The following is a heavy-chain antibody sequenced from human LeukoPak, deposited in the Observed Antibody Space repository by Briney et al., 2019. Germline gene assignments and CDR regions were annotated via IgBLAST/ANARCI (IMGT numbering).Heavy chain of an antibody. CDR3: ASLGSEALDY. Sequence: GGSLRLSCAASGFTFSSYSMNWVRQAPGKGLEWVSSISSSSSYIYYADSVKGRFTISRDNAKNSLYLQKNSLRAEDTAVYYCASLGSEALDYWGQGTLVTVSS. D-gene: IGHD2-15*01. V-gene: IGHV3-21*01. J-gene: IGHJ4*02. CDR2: ISSSSSYI. CDR1: GFTFSSYS.